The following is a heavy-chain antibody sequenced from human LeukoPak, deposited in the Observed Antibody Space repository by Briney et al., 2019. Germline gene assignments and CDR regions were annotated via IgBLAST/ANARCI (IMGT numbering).Heavy chain of an antibody. CDR3: ARPHCSSTSCYSYYYYGMDV. D-gene: IGHD2-2*01. V-gene: IGHV3-9*01. CDR2: ITWNTYSR. CDR1: GFSFDDYA. Sequence: GGSLRLSCATSGFSFDDYAIHWVRQAPGKGLEWVSGITWNTYSRGYADSVKGRFTISRDNSKNTLYLQMNSLRAEDTAVYYCARPHCSSTSCYSYYYYGMDVWGQGTTVTVSS. J-gene: IGHJ6*02.